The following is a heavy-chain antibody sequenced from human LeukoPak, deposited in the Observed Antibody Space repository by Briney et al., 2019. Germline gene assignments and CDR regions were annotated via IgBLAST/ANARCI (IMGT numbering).Heavy chain of an antibody. CDR2: INHSGST. Sequence: SETLSLTCAVYGGSFSGYYWSWIRQPPGKGPEWIGEINHSGSTNYNPSLKSRVSISVDTSKKHFSLRLSSVTAADTAVYYCARLGGYSYGYSGAFDIWGQGTMVTVSS. CDR1: GGSFSGYY. D-gene: IGHD5-18*01. CDR3: ARLGGYSYGYSGAFDI. V-gene: IGHV4-34*01. J-gene: IGHJ3*02.